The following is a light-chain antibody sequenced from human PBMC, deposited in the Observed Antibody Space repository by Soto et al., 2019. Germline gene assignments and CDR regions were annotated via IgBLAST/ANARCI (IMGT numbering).Light chain of an antibody. Sequence: DIQMTQSPSTLAASVGDRVTMTCRASQSISNRLAWYHQKPGKTPNLLIYDASNLGSGVPSRFSGSGSGTEFTLTISSLQPDDFATYYCQQYDTYSTFGQGTKV. CDR1: QSISNR. V-gene: IGKV1-5*01. CDR3: QQYDTYST. J-gene: IGKJ1*01. CDR2: DAS.